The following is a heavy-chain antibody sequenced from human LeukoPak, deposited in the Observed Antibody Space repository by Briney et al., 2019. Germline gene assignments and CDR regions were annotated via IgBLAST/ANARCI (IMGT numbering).Heavy chain of an antibody. CDR1: GFTVSSNY. CDR2: IYSGGST. J-gene: IGHJ6*03. V-gene: IGHV3-53*01. D-gene: IGHD3-22*01. Sequence: GGSLRLSCAASGFTVSSNYMSWVRQAPGKGLEWVSVIYSGGSTYYADSVKGRFTISRDNSKNTLYLQMNSLRAEDTAVYYCAKDEDTYYYDSSGYNYYYYMDVWGKGTTVTVSS. CDR3: AKDEDTYYYDSSGYNYYYYMDV.